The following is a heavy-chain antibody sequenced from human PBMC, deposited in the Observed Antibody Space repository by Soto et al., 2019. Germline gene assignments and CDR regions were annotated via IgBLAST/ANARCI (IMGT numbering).Heavy chain of an antibody. J-gene: IGHJ4*02. CDR1: GGSISSYY. CDR3: AAGEASSRNLAPYYLDF. D-gene: IGHD6-13*01. V-gene: IGHV4-59*01. CDR2: IYNSGST. Sequence: SETLSLTCTVSGGSISSYYWSWIRRPPGKGLEWIGYIYNSGSTHSNPSLQSRVTISEDTSKNQFSLKLLSVTTADTAVYFCAAGEASSRNLAPYYLDFWGQGTLVTVSS.